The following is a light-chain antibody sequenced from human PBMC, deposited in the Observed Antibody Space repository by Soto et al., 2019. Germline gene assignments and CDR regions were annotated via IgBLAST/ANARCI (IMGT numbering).Light chain of an antibody. CDR1: QDINNW. V-gene: IGKV1-5*01. J-gene: IGKJ2*01. CDR2: DVS. CDR3: QQDIHFPVT. Sequence: DLQMTQSPSTLSAFVGDRVTITCRATQDINNWLAWYQQKPGKDPSLLIYDVSTLQTGVPSRFSGRGSGTEATLIISSLQPADVATYYCQQDIHFPVTFGRGTQGQIK.